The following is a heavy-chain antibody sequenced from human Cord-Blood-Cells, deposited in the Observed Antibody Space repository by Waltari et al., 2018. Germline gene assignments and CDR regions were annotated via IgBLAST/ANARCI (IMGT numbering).Heavy chain of an antibody. CDR1: GGSISTSSYY. J-gene: IGHJ4*02. CDR3: ATLSSGWYYFDY. D-gene: IGHD6-19*01. Sequence: QLQLQESGPGLVKPSGTLSLTCTVSGGSISTSSYYWGWIRPPPGKGAEWIGRIYYSGGTYYNPSLKSRVTISVDTSKNQFALRLSSVTAADTAVYYCATLSSGWYYFDYWGQGTLVTVSS. CDR2: IYYSGGT. V-gene: IGHV4-39*01.